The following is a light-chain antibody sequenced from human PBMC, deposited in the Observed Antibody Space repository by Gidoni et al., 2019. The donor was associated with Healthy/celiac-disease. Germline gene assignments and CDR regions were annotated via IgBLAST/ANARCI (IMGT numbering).Light chain of an antibody. CDR3: QSADSRYVV. Sequence: SYELTQPPSVPVSPGQTARITCSGDALPKQYAYWYQQKPGQAPVLVIYKDSERPSGIPERFSGSSSGTTVTLTISGVQAEDEADYYCQSADSRYVVFGGGTKLTVL. CDR2: KDS. CDR1: ALPKQY. J-gene: IGLJ2*01. V-gene: IGLV3-25*03.